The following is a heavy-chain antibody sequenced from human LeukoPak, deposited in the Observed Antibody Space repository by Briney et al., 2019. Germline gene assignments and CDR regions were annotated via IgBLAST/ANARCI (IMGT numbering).Heavy chain of an antibody. CDR2: ITPIFGTA. J-gene: IGHJ4*02. CDR1: GGTFSSYA. Sequence: ASVKVSCKASGGTFSSYAISWVRQAPGQGLEWMGGITPIFGTANYAQKFQGRVTTTADESTSTAYMELSSLRSEDTAVYYCASGLVGATTGSYWGQGTLVTVSS. V-gene: IGHV1-69*13. CDR3: ASGLVGATTGSY. D-gene: IGHD1-26*01.